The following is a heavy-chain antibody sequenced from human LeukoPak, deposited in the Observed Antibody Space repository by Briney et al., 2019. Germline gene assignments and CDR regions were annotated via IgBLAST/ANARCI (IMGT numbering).Heavy chain of an antibody. D-gene: IGHD2-2*02. V-gene: IGHV5-51*01. CDR1: GYRFTSYW. J-gene: IGHJ4*02. CDR2: IYPDDSDT. Sequence: GESLKISCTGSGYRFTSYWIGWVRQMPGKGLEWMGIIYPDDSDTRYNPSFQGQVTISADKSFSTAYLQWSSLKASDTAVYYCAIAGNSNTNRYRCFAYWGQGTLVTVSS. CDR3: AIAGNSNTNRYRCFAY.